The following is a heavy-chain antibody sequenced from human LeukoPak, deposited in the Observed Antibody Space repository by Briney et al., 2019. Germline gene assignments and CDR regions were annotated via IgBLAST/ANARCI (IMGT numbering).Heavy chain of an antibody. V-gene: IGHV1-18*01. D-gene: IGHD2-2*02. Sequence: ASVKVSCKASGYTFTSYGISWVRQAPGQGLEWMGWITIYNGDTHYAQNLQGRVTMTTDISTNTAYMELTSLRSNDTAVYYCARDAHIVVVPAAIQRDDAFDIWGQGTMVTVSS. CDR1: GYTFTSYG. CDR2: ITIYNGDT. CDR3: ARDAHIVVVPAAIQRDDAFDI. J-gene: IGHJ3*02.